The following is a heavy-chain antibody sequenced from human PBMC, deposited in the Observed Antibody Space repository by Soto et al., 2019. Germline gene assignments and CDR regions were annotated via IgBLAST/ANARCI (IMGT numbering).Heavy chain of an antibody. J-gene: IGHJ6*02. V-gene: IGHV1-69*13. CDR1: GGTFSSYA. CDR3: ARVSSLFLGYYYYGMAV. CDR2: IIPIFGTA. Sequence: SVKVSCKASGGTFSSYAISWVRQAPGQGLEWMGGIIPIFGTANYAQKFQGRVTITADESTSTAYMELSSLRSEDTAVYYCARVSSLFLGYYYYGMAVRAQGTTVPVSS.